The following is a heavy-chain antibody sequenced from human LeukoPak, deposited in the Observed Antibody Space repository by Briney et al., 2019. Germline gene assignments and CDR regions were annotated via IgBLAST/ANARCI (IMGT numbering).Heavy chain of an antibody. Sequence: PGGSLRLSCVASGFTFSSNWMHWVRQAPGKGLVWLSGIDSDGRSTTYADSVKGRFTISRDNAKNTLHLQMNSLRAEDTAVYFCARGLGDGYNNWGQGTLVTVSS. D-gene: IGHD5-24*01. CDR3: ARGLGDGYNN. CDR2: IDSDGRST. J-gene: IGHJ4*02. V-gene: IGHV3-74*03. CDR1: GFTFSSNW.